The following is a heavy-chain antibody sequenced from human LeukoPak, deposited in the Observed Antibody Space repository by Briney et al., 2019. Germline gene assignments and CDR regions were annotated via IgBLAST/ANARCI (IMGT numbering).Heavy chain of an antibody. V-gene: IGHV4-59*01. Sequence: LETLSVTCLVPDGSISRYFWSWIREPPGPGLEWIGYIYYSGCTNYNPSLKSRVTISVDTSKNPFSLKLSSVTGAATAVYYWARVQDVPGKGAHLRAFVIWGQGTMVTVSS. CDR3: ARVQDVPGKGAHLRAFVI. CDR2: IYYSGCT. CDR1: DGSISRYF. D-gene: IGHD1-1*01. J-gene: IGHJ3*02.